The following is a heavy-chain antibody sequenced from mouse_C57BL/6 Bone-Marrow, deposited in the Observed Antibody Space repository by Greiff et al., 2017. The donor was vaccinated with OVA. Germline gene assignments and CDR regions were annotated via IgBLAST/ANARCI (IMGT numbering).Heavy chain of an antibody. J-gene: IGHJ1*03. D-gene: IGHD1-1*02. CDR1: GYTFTSYW. Sequence: QVQLQQPGAELVKPGASVKMSCKASGYTFTSYWITWVKTRPSQFPERTVAPYPGSGSTNYNEKFKSKATLTVDTSSSTAYMQLSSLTSEDSAVYYCARWWDVWYFDVWGTGTTVTVSS. CDR3: ARWWDVWYFDV. CDR2: PYPGSGST. V-gene: IGHV1-55*01.